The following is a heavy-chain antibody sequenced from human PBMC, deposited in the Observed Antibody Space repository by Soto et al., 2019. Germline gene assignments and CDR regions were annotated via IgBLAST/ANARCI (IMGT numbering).Heavy chain of an antibody. CDR1: GGPMSNYY. CDR2: MGYNGYI. D-gene: IGHD3-10*01. Sequence: QVQLQESGPGLVKPSETLSLTYTISGGPMSNYYCSWFRQPPGQGREWIGYMGYNGYISYNPSLRSRVTSSLHTSKSQLYLIMISVTDADTARYYCSRQGFGDLHGLVDVWGKGKTVTVSS. J-gene: IGHJ6*04. CDR3: SRQGFGDLHGLVDV. V-gene: IGHV4-59*08.